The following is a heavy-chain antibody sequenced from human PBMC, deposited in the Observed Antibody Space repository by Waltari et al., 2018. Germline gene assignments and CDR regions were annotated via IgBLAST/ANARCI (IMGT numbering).Heavy chain of an antibody. CDR1: VGSISGRSHD. V-gene: IGHV4-39*01. D-gene: IGHD2-21*01. CDR3: ARRGDCGNDCYTFDY. J-gene: IGHJ4*02. CDR2: IYYSGTT. Sequence: QLQLQESGPGLVTPSETLSLTCTVPVGSISGRSHDWGWIRQPPGKGLEWFGNIYYSGTTYYNPSLKSRVIISVDTSKNQFSLKLSSVTAADTAVYYCARRGDCGNDCYTFDYWGQGTLVTVSS.